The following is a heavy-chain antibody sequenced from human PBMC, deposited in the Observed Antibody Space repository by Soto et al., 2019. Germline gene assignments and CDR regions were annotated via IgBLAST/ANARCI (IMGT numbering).Heavy chain of an antibody. V-gene: IGHV5-51*01. CDR1: GYSFTSYW. Sequence: GESLKISCKGSGYSFTSYWIGWVRQMPGKGLEWMGIIYPGDSDTRYSPSFQGQVTISADKPISTAYLQWSSLKASDTAMYYCARFSITMVRGVMAYYGMDVWGQGTTVTVSS. CDR2: IYPGDSDT. D-gene: IGHD3-10*01. J-gene: IGHJ6*02. CDR3: ARFSITMVRGVMAYYGMDV.